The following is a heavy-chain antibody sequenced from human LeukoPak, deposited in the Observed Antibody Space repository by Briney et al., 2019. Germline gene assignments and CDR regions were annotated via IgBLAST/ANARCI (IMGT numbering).Heavy chain of an antibody. D-gene: IGHD5-24*01. CDR2: MNPNSGNT. CDR1: GYTFTSYD. CDR3: ARGGWLQPGVQH. V-gene: IGHV1-8*01. J-gene: IGHJ1*01. Sequence: ASVKVSCKASGYTFTSYDINWVRQATGQGLEWMGWMNPNSGNTGYAQKFQGRVTMTRNTSISTAYMELRSLRSDDTAVYYCARGGWLQPGVQHWGQGTLVTVSS.